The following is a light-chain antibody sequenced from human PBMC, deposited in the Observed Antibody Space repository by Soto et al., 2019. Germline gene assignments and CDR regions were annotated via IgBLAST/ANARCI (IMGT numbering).Light chain of an antibody. V-gene: IGLV7-46*01. CDR2: DTS. J-gene: IGLJ2*01. CDR1: TGAVSSGHY. CDR3: ILFYGGARPVV. Sequence: QAVVTQEPSLTVSPGGTVTLTCGSSTGAVSSGHYPYWFQQKPGQAPRTLIYDTSNKHSWTPARFSGSLLGGKAALTLSGAQPEDEAEYYCILFYGGARPVVFGGGTKLTVL.